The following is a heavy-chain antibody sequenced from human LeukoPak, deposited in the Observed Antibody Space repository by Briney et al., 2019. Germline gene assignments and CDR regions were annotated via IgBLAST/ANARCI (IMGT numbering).Heavy chain of an antibody. Sequence: GGSLRLSCAASGFTFSSYGMHWVRQAPGKGLEWVAFIRYDGSNKYYADSVKGRFTISRDNSKNTLYLQMNSLRAEDTAVYYCAKDYDILTGYSGDAFDIWGQGTMVTVSS. J-gene: IGHJ3*02. D-gene: IGHD3-9*01. CDR3: AKDYDILTGYSGDAFDI. CDR2: IRYDGSNK. CDR1: GFTFSSYG. V-gene: IGHV3-30*02.